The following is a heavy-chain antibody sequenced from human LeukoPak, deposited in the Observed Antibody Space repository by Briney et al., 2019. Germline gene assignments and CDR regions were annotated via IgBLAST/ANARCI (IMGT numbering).Heavy chain of an antibody. Sequence: SVKVSCKVSGVAFDNCAVSWVRQAPGQGLEWMGRIIPRFRATNYAQRFQGRITITADESTSTAYMELSSLTSEDTAVYYCARDGSIDTDINWFDPWGQGTLVTVSS. J-gene: IGHJ5*02. D-gene: IGHD5-18*01. CDR2: IIPRFRAT. CDR3: ARDGSIDTDINWFDP. V-gene: IGHV1-69*13. CDR1: GVAFDNCA.